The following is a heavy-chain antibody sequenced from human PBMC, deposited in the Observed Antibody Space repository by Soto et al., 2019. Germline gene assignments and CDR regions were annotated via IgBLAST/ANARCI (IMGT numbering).Heavy chain of an antibody. CDR2: IFSNDEK. J-gene: IGHJ6*03. Sequence: SGPTLVNPTETLTLTCTVSGFSLSNARMGVSWIRQPPGKALEWLAHIFSNDEKSYSTSLKSRLTISKDTSKSQVVLTMTNMDPVDTATYYCARIGQCSGGSCYSGIMYMDVWGKGTTVTVSS. CDR3: ARIGQCSGGSCYSGIMYMDV. D-gene: IGHD2-15*01. V-gene: IGHV2-26*01. CDR1: GFSLSNARMG.